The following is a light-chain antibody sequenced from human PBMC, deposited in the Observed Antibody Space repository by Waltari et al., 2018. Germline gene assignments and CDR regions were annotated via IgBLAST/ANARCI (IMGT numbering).Light chain of an antibody. V-gene: IGLV1-44*01. CDR1: SSNIGSNT. CDR3: AAWDDSLNGPV. J-gene: IGLJ2*01. Sequence: QSMLTQPPSASGTPGQRVTISCSGSSSNIGSNTLNWYQHPPGTAPKLLIYSTNQAPSGVPARLSGSKFGTSASLAISGLQSEDEADYYCAAWDDSLNGPVFGGGTKLTVL. CDR2: STN.